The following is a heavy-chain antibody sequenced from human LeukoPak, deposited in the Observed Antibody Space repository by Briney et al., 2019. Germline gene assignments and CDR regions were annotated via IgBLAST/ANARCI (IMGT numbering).Heavy chain of an antibody. J-gene: IGHJ2*01. D-gene: IGHD1-26*01. CDR3: ARVTRLRWELHRSYWYFDL. CDR2: IYTSGST. CDR1: GGSISSYY. Sequence: SETLSLTCTVSGGSISSYYWSWIRQPAGKGLEWIGRIYTSGSTNYNTSLKSRVTMSVDTSKNTFSLKLSSVSAADTAVYYCARVTRLRWELHRSYWYFDLWGRGTRVTVSS. V-gene: IGHV4-4*07.